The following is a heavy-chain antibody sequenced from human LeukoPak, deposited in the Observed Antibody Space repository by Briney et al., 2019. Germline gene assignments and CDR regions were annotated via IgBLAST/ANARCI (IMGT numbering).Heavy chain of an antibody. V-gene: IGHV1-18*01. CDR2: ISAYNGNT. J-gene: IGHJ4*02. D-gene: IGHD3-22*01. CDR1: GYTLTELS. Sequence: GASVKVSCKVSGYTLTELSMHWVRQAPGQGLEWMGWISAYNGNTNYAQKLQGRVTMTTDTSTSTAYMELRSLRSDDTAVYYCARDRLGYYDSSGYSALDYWGQGTLVTVSS. CDR3: ARDRLGYYDSSGYSALDY.